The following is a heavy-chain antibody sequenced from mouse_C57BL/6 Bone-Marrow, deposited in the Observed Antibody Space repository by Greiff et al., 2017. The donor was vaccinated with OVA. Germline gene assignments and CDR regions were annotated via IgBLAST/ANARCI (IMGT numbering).Heavy chain of an antibody. CDR3: AFGNYEDWYFDV. CDR1: GYTFTSYW. CDR2: IDPSDSYT. J-gene: IGHJ1*03. V-gene: IGHV1-50*01. D-gene: IGHD2-1*01. Sequence: VQLQQPGAELVKPGASVKLSCKASGYTFTSYWMQWVKQRPGQGLEWIGEIDPSDSYTNYNQKFKGKATLTVDTSSSTAYMQLSSLTSEDSAVYYCAFGNYEDWYFDVWGTGTTVTVSS.